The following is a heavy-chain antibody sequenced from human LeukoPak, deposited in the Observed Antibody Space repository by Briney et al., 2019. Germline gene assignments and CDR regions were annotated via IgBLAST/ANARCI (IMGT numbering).Heavy chain of an antibody. D-gene: IGHD1-1*01. Sequence: ASVKVSCKASGYSFSSYYMHWVRQAPGQGLEWMGIINPSGGSTTYAQKFRDRVTMTRDTSTTTAYMELSSLKSEDTAVYYCARWTGTTGLDYWGQGTLVTVSS. CDR1: GYSFSSYY. J-gene: IGHJ4*02. V-gene: IGHV1-46*01. CDR2: INPSGGST. CDR3: ARWTGTTGLDY.